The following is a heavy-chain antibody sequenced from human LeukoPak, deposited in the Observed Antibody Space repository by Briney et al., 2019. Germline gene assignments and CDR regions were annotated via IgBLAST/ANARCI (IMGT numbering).Heavy chain of an antibody. D-gene: IGHD2-2*01. CDR1: GGSISSYY. V-gene: IGHV4-4*09. J-gene: IGHJ5*02. CDR3: ARLFTSTRSLFDP. Sequence: SETLSLTCTVSGGSISSYYWSWIRQPPGKGLEWIGYICTSGSTNYNPSLKSRVTISVDTSKNQFSLKLSSVTAADTAVYYCARLFTSTRSLFDPWGQGTLVTVSS. CDR2: ICTSGST.